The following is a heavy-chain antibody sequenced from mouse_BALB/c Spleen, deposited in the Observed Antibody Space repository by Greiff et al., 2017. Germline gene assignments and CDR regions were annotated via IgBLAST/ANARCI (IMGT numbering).Heavy chain of an antibody. CDR2: IYPGDGDT. CDR3: AVYDYDEAWFAY. V-gene: IGHV1-87*01. Sequence: QVQLKESGAELARPGASVKLSCKASGYTFTSYWMQWVKQRPGQGLEWIGAIYPGDGDTRYTQKFKGKATLTADKSSSTAYMQLSSLASEDSAVYYCAVYDYDEAWFAYWGQGTLVTVS. CDR1: GYTFTSYW. D-gene: IGHD2-4*01. J-gene: IGHJ3*01.